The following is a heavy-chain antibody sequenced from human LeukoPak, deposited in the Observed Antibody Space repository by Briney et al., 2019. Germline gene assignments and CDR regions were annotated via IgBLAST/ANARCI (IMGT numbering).Heavy chain of an antibody. CDR2: ISDSGGST. V-gene: IGHV3-23*01. Sequence: GGSLRLSCAASGFIFNTYAMNWVRQAPGKGLEWVSAISDSGGSTYYSDSVKGRFTISRDNSKNTLYLQMNSLRAEDTAVYYCARRAGAYSHPYDYWGQGTLVTVSS. CDR3: ARRAGAYSHPYDY. D-gene: IGHD4/OR15-4a*01. J-gene: IGHJ4*02. CDR1: GFIFNTYA.